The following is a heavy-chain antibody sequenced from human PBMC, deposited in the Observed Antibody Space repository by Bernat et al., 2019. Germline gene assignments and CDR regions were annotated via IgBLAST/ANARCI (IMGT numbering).Heavy chain of an antibody. J-gene: IGHJ6*02. V-gene: IGHV3-30*04. CDR1: GFTFSDYS. Sequence: VQLVESGGGVVQPGRSLRLSCVASGFTFSDYSLHWVRQAPGKGLEWVAVVSYDGRNKYYADSVKARFIISRDDSENTLYLQMDSLKSEDTAVYYCVRDEAAHYYYHGMDVWGRGTTVTVSS. CDR2: VSYDGRNK. D-gene: IGHD6-25*01. CDR3: VRDEAAHYYYHGMDV.